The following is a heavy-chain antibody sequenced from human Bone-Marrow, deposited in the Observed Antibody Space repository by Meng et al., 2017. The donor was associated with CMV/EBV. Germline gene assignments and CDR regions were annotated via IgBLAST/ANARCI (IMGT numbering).Heavy chain of an antibody. Sequence: GESLKISCAASGFTFSSYWMHWVRQAPGKGLVWVSRINSDGSSTSYADSVKGRLTISRDNAKNSLYLQMNSLRAEDTAVYYCAKDEGGEYYYDSSGLPGDWGQGTLVTVSS. D-gene: IGHD3-22*01. CDR2: INSDGSST. V-gene: IGHV3-74*01. J-gene: IGHJ4*02. CDR3: AKDEGGEYYYDSSGLPGD. CDR1: GFTFSSYW.